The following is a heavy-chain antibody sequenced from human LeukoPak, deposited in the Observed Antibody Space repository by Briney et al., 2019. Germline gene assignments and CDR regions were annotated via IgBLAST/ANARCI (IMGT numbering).Heavy chain of an antibody. Sequence: GGTLRLSCAASGFTFSSYGMSWVRQAPGKGLEWVSAISGSGGSTYYAYSVKGRFTISRDNSKNTLYLQMNSLRAEDTAVYYCASRMDYYDSSGYCNYWGQGTLVAVSS. D-gene: IGHD3-22*01. J-gene: IGHJ4*02. CDR2: ISGSGGST. CDR3: ASRMDYYDSSGYCNY. CDR1: GFTFSSYG. V-gene: IGHV3-23*01.